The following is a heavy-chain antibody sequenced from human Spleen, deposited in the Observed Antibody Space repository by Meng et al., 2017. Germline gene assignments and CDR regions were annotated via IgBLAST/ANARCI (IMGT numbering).Heavy chain of an antibody. Sequence: SETLSLTCNVSGDSISSSLYYWGWIRQAPGEGLEWIGSIHSGGTTYYNPSLKSRLSISLDTSNNQFSLKLRSVTAADTAVYFCARVERITFGGIIVGFYYDFWGQGTLVTVSS. CDR2: IHSGGTT. V-gene: IGHV4-39*07. J-gene: IGHJ4*02. CDR1: GDSISSSLYY. CDR3: ARVERITFGGIIVGFYYDF. D-gene: IGHD3-16*02.